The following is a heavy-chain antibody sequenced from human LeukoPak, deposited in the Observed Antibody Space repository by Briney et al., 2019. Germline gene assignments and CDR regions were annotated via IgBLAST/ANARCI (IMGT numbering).Heavy chain of an antibody. D-gene: IGHD6-13*01. Sequence: SETLSLTCTVSGGSVSSGSYYWSWIRQPPGKGLEWIGYIYYSGSTNYNPSLKSRVTISVDTSKNQFSLKLSSVTAADTAVYYCASSFSSRGGMDVWGQGTTVTVSS. V-gene: IGHV4-61*01. J-gene: IGHJ6*02. CDR1: GGSVSSGSYY. CDR3: ASSFSSRGGMDV. CDR2: IYYSGST.